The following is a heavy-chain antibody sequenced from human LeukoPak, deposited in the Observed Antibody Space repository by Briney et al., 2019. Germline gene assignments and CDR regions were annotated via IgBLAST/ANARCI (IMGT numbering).Heavy chain of an antibody. D-gene: IGHD1-26*01. J-gene: IGHJ6*02. V-gene: IGHV3-48*01. CDR2: ISRSSSNI. CDR3: ARDSGRWELPYGMDV. CDR1: GFTFSSYS. Sequence: GGSLRLSCVPSGFTFSSYSMNWVRPAPAKGLEWVSYISRSSSNIYYAPSLKGRFTISRENAKNSLYLQMNRLRAEDTAVYDCARDSGRWELPYGMDVWGQGTTVTVSS.